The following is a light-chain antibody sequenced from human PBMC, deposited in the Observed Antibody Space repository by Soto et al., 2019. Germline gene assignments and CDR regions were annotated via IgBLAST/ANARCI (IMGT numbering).Light chain of an antibody. CDR2: GVS. J-gene: IGLJ3*02. CDR3: SSYTTTYTWV. Sequence: QSALTQPASVSGSPGQSITIPCTGTSSDVGGHNFVSWHQQHPGKAPKFIIYGVSNRPSGVSDRFSGSKSGNTASLTISGLQAEDEADYYCSSYTTTYTWVFGGGTKLTVL. CDR1: SSDVGGHNF. V-gene: IGLV2-14*01.